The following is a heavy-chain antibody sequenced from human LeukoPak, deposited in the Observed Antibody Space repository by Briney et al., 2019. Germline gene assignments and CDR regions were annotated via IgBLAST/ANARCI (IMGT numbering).Heavy chain of an antibody. Sequence: PSETLSLTCTVSGVSISSSNHYWGWIRQPPGKGLEWIGNIYYSGSTYYNPSLKSRVTISVDTSKNQFSLKLSSVTAADTAVYYCASWGGPWAYYYDSSGSIDDYWGQGTLVTVSS. CDR2: IYYSGST. D-gene: IGHD3-22*01. CDR1: GVSISSSNHY. J-gene: IGHJ4*02. CDR3: ASWGGPWAYYYDSSGSIDDY. V-gene: IGHV4-39*01.